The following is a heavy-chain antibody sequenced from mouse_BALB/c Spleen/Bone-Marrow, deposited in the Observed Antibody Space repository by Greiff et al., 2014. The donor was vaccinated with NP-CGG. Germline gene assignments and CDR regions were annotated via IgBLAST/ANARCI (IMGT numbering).Heavy chain of an antibody. CDR1: GYTFTDYN. CDR2: IYPYNGGT. V-gene: IGHV1S29*02. Sequence: EVQLQQSGPELVKPGASVKISCMASGYTFTDYNMHWVKQSHGKSLEWIGYIYPYNGGTGYNQKFKSKATLTVDNSSSTAYMELRSLTSEDSAVYYCARREAVVADFDYWGQGTTLTVSS. J-gene: IGHJ2*01. CDR3: ARREAVVADFDY. D-gene: IGHD1-1*01.